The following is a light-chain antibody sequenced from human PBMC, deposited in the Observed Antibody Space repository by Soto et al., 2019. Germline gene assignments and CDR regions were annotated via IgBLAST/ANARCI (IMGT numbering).Light chain of an antibody. Sequence: EIVFAKSPATLSLSPGDIATLSCSASQNIDYYLHWYQQKPGQSPRLVIYDTFNRATGVPVRFRDVGAGTDFTLTISDLEPEDFEFYYCQQRKSRPTTSGTGTKVDIK. CDR2: DTF. J-gene: IGKJ3*01. CDR1: QNIDYY. CDR3: QQRKSRPTT. V-gene: IGKV3-11*01.